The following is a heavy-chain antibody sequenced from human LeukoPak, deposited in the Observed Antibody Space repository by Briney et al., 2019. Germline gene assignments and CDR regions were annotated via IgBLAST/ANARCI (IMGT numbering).Heavy chain of an antibody. CDR3: ARAEGFPGGNWFDP. D-gene: IGHD3-16*01. Sequence: PSETLSLTCTVSGGSISSGGYYWSWIRQHPGKGLEWIGYIYYSGGTYYNPSLKSRVTISVDTSKNQFSLKLSSVTAADTAVYYCARAEGFPGGNWFDPWGQGTLVTVSS. J-gene: IGHJ5*02. CDR2: IYYSGGT. V-gene: IGHV4-31*03. CDR1: GGSISSGGYY.